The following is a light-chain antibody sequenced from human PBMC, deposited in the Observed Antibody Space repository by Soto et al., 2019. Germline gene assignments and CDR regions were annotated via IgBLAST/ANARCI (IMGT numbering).Light chain of an antibody. J-gene: IGKJ2*01. Sequence: DVVMAQSPLSLPVTLGQPASISCRSSQGLLYTDGNTYLSWFQQRTGQSRRRLIYEVSNRDSGVPDRFSGSWSRTDFTLKISRVEAEDVAVYYCMQGTYWPPTFGQGTKLEIK. V-gene: IGKV2-30*01. CDR3: MQGTYWPPT. CDR2: EVS. CDR1: QGLLYTDGNTY.